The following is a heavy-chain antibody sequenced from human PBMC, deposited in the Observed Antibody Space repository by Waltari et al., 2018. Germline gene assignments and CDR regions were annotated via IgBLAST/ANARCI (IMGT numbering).Heavy chain of an antibody. CDR2: IQQDGSEK. CDR1: GFNFSSYW. V-gene: IGHV3-7*01. D-gene: IGHD5-12*01. J-gene: IGHJ4*02. CDR3: ARDNPREARGYPSY. Sequence: EVQLVESGGGLVQPGGSLRLSCAAGGFNFSSYWMSWVRQAPGKGLEWVANIQQDGSEKYSVASVKGRFTISRDNAKNSLYLQMNRLRAEDTAVYYCARDNPREARGYPSYWGQGTLVTVSS.